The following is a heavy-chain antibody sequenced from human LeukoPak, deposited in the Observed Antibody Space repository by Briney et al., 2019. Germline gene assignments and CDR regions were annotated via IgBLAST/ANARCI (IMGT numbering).Heavy chain of an antibody. J-gene: IGHJ4*02. D-gene: IGHD4-23*01. Sequence: GGSLRLSCVASGFPFSSYWMTWVRQAPGKGLEWVANIKQDGSKKSYVDSVKGRFTISRDNAKNSLYLQMNSLRAEDTAVYYCAKGGTTVVDYWGQGTLVTVSS. CDR1: GFPFSSYW. CDR2: IKQDGSKK. CDR3: AKGGTTVVDY. V-gene: IGHV3-7*01.